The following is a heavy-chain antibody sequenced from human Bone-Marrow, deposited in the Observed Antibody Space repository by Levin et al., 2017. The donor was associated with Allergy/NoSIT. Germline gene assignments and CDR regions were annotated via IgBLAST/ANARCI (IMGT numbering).Heavy chain of an antibody. CDR1: GGSISGYY. CDR3: ARARTGVGGVDV. CDR2: IFYSGST. J-gene: IGHJ6*02. V-gene: IGHV4-59*01. Sequence: ASETLSLTCTVSGGSISGYYWSWIRQPPGKGLEWIGYIFYSGSTSYNPSLKSRVTISVDTSKNQFSLKLSSVTTADTAVYYCARARTGVGGVDVWGQGTTVTVSS. D-gene: IGHD1-1*01.